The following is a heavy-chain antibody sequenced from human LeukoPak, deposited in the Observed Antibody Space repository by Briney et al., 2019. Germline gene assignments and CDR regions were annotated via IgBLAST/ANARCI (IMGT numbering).Heavy chain of an antibody. V-gene: IGHV3-20*04. Sequence: PGGSLRLSCAASGFSFDDYGMSWVRHPPGKGLDLVSGINWNGASTGYADSVKGRFTIYRDNAKNSLSLQMNSLRVEDMALYYCAKDIIPTYYDILTGYSTFDYWGQGTLVTVSS. CDR3: AKDIIPTYYDILTGYSTFDY. CDR2: INWNGAST. D-gene: IGHD3-9*01. CDR1: GFSFDDYG. J-gene: IGHJ4*02.